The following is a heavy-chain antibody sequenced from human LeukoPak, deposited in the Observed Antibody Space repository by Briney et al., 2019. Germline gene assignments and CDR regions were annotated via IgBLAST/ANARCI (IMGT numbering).Heavy chain of an antibody. J-gene: IGHJ3*02. Sequence: KPSETLSLTCTVSGGSISSGTYYWNWIRQPAGKGLEWIGRIYTSGSTNYNPSLKSRVTISADTSKNQFSLRLSSVTAADTAVYYCARGLNNRKSGRRFDVFEIWGQGTMVTVSS. CDR3: ARGLNNRKSGRRFDVFEI. CDR1: GGSISSGTYY. D-gene: IGHD3-3*01. V-gene: IGHV4-61*02. CDR2: IYTSGST.